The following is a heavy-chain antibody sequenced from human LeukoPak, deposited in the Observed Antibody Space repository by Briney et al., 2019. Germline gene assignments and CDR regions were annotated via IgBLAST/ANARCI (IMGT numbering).Heavy chain of an antibody. D-gene: IGHD3-10*01. Sequence: ASVKVSCKASGYTSTSYDINWVRQATGQGLEWMGWMNPNSGNTGYAQKFQGRVTITRNTSISTAYMELSSLGSEDTAVYYCARAPRITMVRGVIYWFDPWGQGTLVTVSS. CDR3: ARAPRITMVRGVIYWFDP. J-gene: IGHJ5*02. CDR1: GYTSTSYD. V-gene: IGHV1-8*03. CDR2: MNPNSGNT.